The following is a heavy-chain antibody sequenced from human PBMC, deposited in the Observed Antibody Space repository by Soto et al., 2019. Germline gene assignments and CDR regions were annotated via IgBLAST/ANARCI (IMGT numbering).Heavy chain of an antibody. CDR3: ARFGIAAAGWDNWFDP. V-gene: IGHV4-59*01. Sequence: SETLSLTCTVSGGSICSYYWSWIRQPPGKGLEWIGYIYYSGSTNYNPSLKSRVTISVDTSKNQFSLKLSSVTAADTAVYYCARFGIAAAGWDNWFDPWGQGTLVTVSS. CDR1: GGSICSYY. J-gene: IGHJ5*02. D-gene: IGHD6-13*01. CDR2: IYYSGST.